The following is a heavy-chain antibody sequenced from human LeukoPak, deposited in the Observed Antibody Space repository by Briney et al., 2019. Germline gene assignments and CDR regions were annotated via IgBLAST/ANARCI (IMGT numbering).Heavy chain of an antibody. V-gene: IGHV3-48*02. Sequence: GALRLSCAGSGFTFSTYSMNWVRQAPGKGLEWVSYISSSSATIYYSDSVKGRFTISRDNAKNSLYLQMNSLRDEDTAVYYCARQDTSGPWRLYGVHVWGQGTTVTVSS. D-gene: IGHD6-25*01. CDR3: ARQDTSGPWRLYGVHV. CDR1: GFTFSTYS. J-gene: IGHJ6*02. CDR2: ISSSSATI.